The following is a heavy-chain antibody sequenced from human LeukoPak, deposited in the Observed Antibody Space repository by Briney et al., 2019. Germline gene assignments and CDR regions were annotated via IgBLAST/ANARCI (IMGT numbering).Heavy chain of an antibody. V-gene: IGHV3-30*10. CDR2: VSHDGSTQ. CDR3: ARAIVGTENFDY. J-gene: IGHJ4*02. D-gene: IGHD5-12*01. Sequence: PGGPLRLSCAASGFSFTIHAMHWVRQAPGKGLEWMAVVSHDGSTQYYTDSVRGRFTISRDNSKSTFYLQMTRLRTDDTAGYYCARAIVGTENFDYWGQGTLVTVSS. CDR1: GFSFTIHA.